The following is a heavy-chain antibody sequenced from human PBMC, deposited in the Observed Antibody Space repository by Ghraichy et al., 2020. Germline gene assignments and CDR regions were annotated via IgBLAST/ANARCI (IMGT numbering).Heavy chain of an antibody. J-gene: IGHJ6*02. V-gene: IGHV1-8*01. D-gene: IGHD3-22*01. CDR1: GYTFTSYD. Sequence: ASVKVSCKASGYTFTSYDINWVRQATGQGLEWMGWMNPNSGNTGYAQKFQGRVTMTRNTSISTAYMELSSLRSEDTAVYYCARGPPTILSYYYDSSGYQGPYGMDVWGQGTTVTVSS. CDR3: ARGPPTILSYYYDSSGYQGPYGMDV. CDR2: MNPNSGNT.